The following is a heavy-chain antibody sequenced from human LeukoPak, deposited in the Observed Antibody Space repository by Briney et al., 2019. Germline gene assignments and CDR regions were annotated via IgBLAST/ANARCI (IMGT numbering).Heavy chain of an antibody. CDR3: AKAPPRITVIVVVPHAFDI. CDR1: GFTFSSYA. D-gene: IGHD3-22*01. CDR2: ISGSGGST. J-gene: IGHJ3*02. Sequence: GGSLRLSCAASGFTFSSYAMSWVRQAPGKGLEWVSAISGSGGSTYYADSVKGRFTISRDNSKNTLYLQMNSLRAEDTAVYYCAKAPPRITVIVVVPHAFDIWGQGTMVTVSS. V-gene: IGHV3-23*01.